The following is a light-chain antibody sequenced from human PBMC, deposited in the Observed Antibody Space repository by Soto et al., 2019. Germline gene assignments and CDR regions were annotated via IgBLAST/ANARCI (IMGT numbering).Light chain of an antibody. Sequence: DIQMTQSPSSLSASVGDRVTITCRASQSIRSYLNWYQQKPGKAPKLLIYAASSLQSGVPSRFSGRGSGTDFTLTISSLQPEDFATYYCQQSSEATWTFGQGTKVEIK. CDR3: QQSSEATWT. V-gene: IGKV1-39*01. CDR1: QSIRSY. CDR2: AAS. J-gene: IGKJ1*01.